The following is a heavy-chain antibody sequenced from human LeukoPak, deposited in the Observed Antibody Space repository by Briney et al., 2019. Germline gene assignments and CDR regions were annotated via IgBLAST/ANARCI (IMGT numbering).Heavy chain of an antibody. V-gene: IGHV2-5*01. CDR1: DFSLSTPGMG. D-gene: IGHD3-9*01. CDR2: IYYNDDK. J-gene: IGHJ4*02. Sequence: SDPTLVKPTQTLTLTCTFSDFSLSTPGMGVGWIRQPPGKAPEWLVMIYYNDDKRYSPSLRSRLTITKDTSKNQVVLTMTNVDVVDTATYYCAHLVVTIDWRSYFDYWGQGILATVSS. CDR3: AHLVVTIDWRSYFDY.